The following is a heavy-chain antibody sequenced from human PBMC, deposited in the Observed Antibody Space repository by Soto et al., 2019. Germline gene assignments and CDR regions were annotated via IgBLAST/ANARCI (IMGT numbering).Heavy chain of an antibody. CDR3: SRSNYYGSGSYPPDNWFDP. CDR1: GFTFSSYD. V-gene: IGHV3-13*01. CDR2: IGTAGDT. D-gene: IGHD3-10*01. J-gene: IGHJ5*02. Sequence: GGSLRLSCAASGFTFSSYDMHWVRQATEKGLEWVSAIGTAGDTYYPGSVKGRFTISRENAKNSLYLQMNNLRAEDTAVYYCSRSNYYGSGSYPPDNWFDPWGQGTLVTVSS.